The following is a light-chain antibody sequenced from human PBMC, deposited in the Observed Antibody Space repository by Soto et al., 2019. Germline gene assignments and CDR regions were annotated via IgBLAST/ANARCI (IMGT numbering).Light chain of an antibody. CDR3: QHYNNWPPWT. J-gene: IGKJ1*01. CDR1: QSVSSN. Sequence: EIVMTQSSATLSVSPGERAALSCRASQSVSSNLAWYQQKPGQAPRLLIYGASTRATGIPARFSGSGSGTEFTLTISSLQSEDFAVYYCQHYNNWPPWTFGQGTRWIS. CDR2: GAS. V-gene: IGKV3-15*01.